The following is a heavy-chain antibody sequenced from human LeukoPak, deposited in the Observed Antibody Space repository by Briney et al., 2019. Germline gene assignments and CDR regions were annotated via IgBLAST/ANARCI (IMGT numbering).Heavy chain of an antibody. J-gene: IGHJ4*02. V-gene: IGHV4-34*01. D-gene: IGHD1-14*01. CDR3: ARGGDHAGVY. CDR2: INHSGST. CDR1: GGSFSDYY. Sequence: SETLSLTCAVYGGSFSDYYWSWIRQPPGKGLEWIGEINHSGSTNYNPSLKSRVTISVDTSKNQFSLKLSSVTAADTAVYYCARGGDHAGVYWGQGTLVTVSS.